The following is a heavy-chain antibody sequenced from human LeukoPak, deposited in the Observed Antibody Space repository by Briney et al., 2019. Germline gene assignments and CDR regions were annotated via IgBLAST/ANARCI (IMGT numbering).Heavy chain of an antibody. CDR3: AKDDDWGRYKH. V-gene: IGHV3-23*01. CDR1: GFTFDDYA. Sequence: RPGGSLSLSCAASGFTFDDYAMSWVRPAPGKGLEWVSGISGSDGSTNYADSVKGRFTISRENSKNTLYLQMNSLRAEDTAVYYCAKDDDWGRYKHWGQGTLVTVSS. J-gene: IGHJ1*01. D-gene: IGHD3-16*01. CDR2: ISGSDGST.